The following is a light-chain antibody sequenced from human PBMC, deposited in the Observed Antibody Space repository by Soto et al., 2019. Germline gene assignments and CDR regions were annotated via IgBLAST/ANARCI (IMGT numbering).Light chain of an antibody. CDR2: AAS. Sequence: AIRMTQSPSSLSASTGDRVTITCRASQGISSYLAWYQQKPGKAPKLLIYAASTLQSGVPSRFSGSGSGTDITLTISCLQSEDFATYYCQQYYSYPQTFGQGNKVEIK. CDR1: QGISSY. CDR3: QQYYSYPQT. J-gene: IGKJ1*01. V-gene: IGKV1-8*01.